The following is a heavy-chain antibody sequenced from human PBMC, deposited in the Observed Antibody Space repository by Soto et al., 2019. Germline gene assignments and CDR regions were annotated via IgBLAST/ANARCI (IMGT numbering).Heavy chain of an antibody. J-gene: IGHJ6*02. V-gene: IGHV5-10-1*01. D-gene: IGHD2-21*01. CDR2: IDPSDSYT. CDR1: GYSFTSYW. Sequence: GESLKISCKGSGYSFTSYWISWVRQMPGQGLEWMGRIDPSDSYTNYSPSFQGHVTISADKSISTAYLQWSSLKASDTAMYYCARMIGYAGSFYYYYGMDVWGQGTTVTVSS. CDR3: ARMIGYAGSFYYYYGMDV.